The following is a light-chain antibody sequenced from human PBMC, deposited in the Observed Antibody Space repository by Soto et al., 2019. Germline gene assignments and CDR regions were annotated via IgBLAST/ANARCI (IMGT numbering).Light chain of an antibody. J-gene: IGKJ1*01. CDR3: QQYGSSPRT. V-gene: IGKV3-20*01. CDR1: QSVSSNY. Sequence: EIVLTQSPGTLSLSPGERATFSCRASQSVSSNYLAWYQQKPGQAPKLLIYGASSGATGIPDRFSGSGSGTDFTLTISRLEPEDFAVYYCQQYGSSPRTFGQGTKVDIK. CDR2: GAS.